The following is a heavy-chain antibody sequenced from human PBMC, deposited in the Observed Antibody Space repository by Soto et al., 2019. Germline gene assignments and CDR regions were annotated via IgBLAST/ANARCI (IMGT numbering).Heavy chain of an antibody. CDR1: GFTFSGHS. J-gene: IGHJ4*01. CDR3: GREDMLGVRGFDD. V-gene: IGHV3-48*02. D-gene: IGHD3-10*01. CDR2: ISSGINTI. Sequence: GGSVRLSCAAAGFTFSGHSVNWVRQAPGKGLEWVSYISSGINTIYYAESVKGRFTVSRDNARNSQYLQMNSLRDEDTAVYYCGREDMLGVRGFDDWGHGKMVPVSA.